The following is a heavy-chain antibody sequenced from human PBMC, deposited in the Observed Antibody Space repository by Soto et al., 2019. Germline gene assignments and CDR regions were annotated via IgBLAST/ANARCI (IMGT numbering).Heavy chain of an antibody. CDR3: ARHVPYCSDSSHCAYGLDV. Sequence: QVQLQESGPGLVRPSETLSLICTVSGGSISSYYWSWIRQPPGKGLEWIGYIYYSGTTRYNPSLKSRVTISVDTSKNQSSLKLSSLTAADTAVYHCARHVPYCSDSSHCAYGLDVWGQGTTVTVSS. CDR1: GGSISSYY. V-gene: IGHV4-59*08. D-gene: IGHD2-15*01. J-gene: IGHJ6*02. CDR2: IYYSGTT.